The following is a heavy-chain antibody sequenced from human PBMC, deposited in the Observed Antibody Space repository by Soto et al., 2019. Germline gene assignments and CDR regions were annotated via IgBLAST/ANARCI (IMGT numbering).Heavy chain of an antibody. V-gene: IGHV4-39*01. CDR1: GAPIRSSIYH. D-gene: IGHD3-22*01. Sequence: SETLSLTCTVSGAPIRSSIYHWGWIRQPPGRGLEWIGSIYYSGNTYYSPSLQSRVTLSIDTSRDQFSLKLSSVSAADTAVYFCARQSSGSGYNSFVGFYFDIWGQGSLVT. J-gene: IGHJ4*02. CDR3: ARQSSGSGYNSFVGFYFDI. CDR2: IYYSGNT.